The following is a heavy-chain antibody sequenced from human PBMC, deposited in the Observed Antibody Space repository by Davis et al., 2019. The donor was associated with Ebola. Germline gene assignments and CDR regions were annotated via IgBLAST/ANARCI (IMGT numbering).Heavy chain of an antibody. Sequence: GESLKISCAASGFTFSSYWMSWVRQAPGKGLEWVAVISYDGSNKYYADSVKGRFTISRDNSKNTLYLQMNSLRAEDTAVYYCAKAATYFWSGFDDNLFFDYWGQGTLVTVSS. CDR2: ISYDGSNK. V-gene: IGHV3-30*18. CDR3: AKAATYFWSGFDDNLFFDY. D-gene: IGHD3-3*01. CDR1: GFTFSSYW. J-gene: IGHJ4*02.